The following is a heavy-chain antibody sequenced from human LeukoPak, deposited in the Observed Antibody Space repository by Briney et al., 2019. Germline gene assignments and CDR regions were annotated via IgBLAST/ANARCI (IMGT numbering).Heavy chain of an antibody. D-gene: IGHD6-19*01. CDR3: TRGHSAD. CDR2: MNPNSGNT. V-gene: IGHV1-8*01. Sequence: AASVKVSCKASGYTFTSYDITWVRQATGQGLEWMGWMNPNSGNTGYAQKFQGRVAMTRNTSISTAYMDLSSLRPEDTAVYYCTRGHSADWGQGTLVTVSS. J-gene: IGHJ1*01. CDR1: GYTFTSYD.